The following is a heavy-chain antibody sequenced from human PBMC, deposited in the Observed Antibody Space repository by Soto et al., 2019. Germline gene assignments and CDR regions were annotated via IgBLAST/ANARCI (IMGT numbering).Heavy chain of an antibody. J-gene: IGHJ4*02. D-gene: IGHD2-2*01. CDR3: ARWSGLVIVPAARFDC. Sequence: QVQLQQWGAGLLKPSETLSLTCAVYGGSFSGYYWSWIRQPPGKGLVWIGEINCSGSTNYNPSLKNIVIISVETSNHQLSMPLSSITAAETAVYYCARWSGLVIVPAARFDCWGPGTLVTVSS. CDR1: GGSFSGYY. CDR2: INCSGST. V-gene: IGHV4-34*01.